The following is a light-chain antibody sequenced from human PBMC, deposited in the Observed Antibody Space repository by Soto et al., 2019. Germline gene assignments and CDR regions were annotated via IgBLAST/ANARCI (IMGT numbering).Light chain of an antibody. J-gene: IGLJ1*01. CDR1: SSNIGAGYD. V-gene: IGLV1-40*01. Sequence: QSVLTQPPSVSGAPGQRVTISCTGSSSNIGAGYDVHWYQQLPGTAPKLLIYGNSNRPSGVPDRFSGSKSGTSASLVITGLQAEDEADYSCQSYDSSLSGYVFGTGTKVTVL. CDR2: GNS. CDR3: QSYDSSLSGYV.